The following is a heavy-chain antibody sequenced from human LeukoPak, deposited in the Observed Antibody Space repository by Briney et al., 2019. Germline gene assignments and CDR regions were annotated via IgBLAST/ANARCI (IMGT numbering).Heavy chain of an antibody. D-gene: IGHD2-15*01. J-gene: IGHJ5*02. CDR3: ARAPGVGYCSGGSCYNWFDP. CDR2: IYYSGST. V-gene: IGHV4-31*03. CDR1: GGSISSGGYY. Sequence: SQTLSLTCTVSGGSISSGGYYWSWIRQHPGAGLEWIGYIYYSGSTYYNPSLKSRVTISVGTSKNQFSLKVSSVTAADTAVYYCARAPGVGYCSGGSCYNWFDPWGQGTLVTVSS.